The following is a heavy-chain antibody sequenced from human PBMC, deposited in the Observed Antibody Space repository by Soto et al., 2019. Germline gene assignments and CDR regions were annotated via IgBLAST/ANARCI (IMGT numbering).Heavy chain of an antibody. CDR3: GRFNPHSSGWYYFDY. CDR1: GYTFTSYG. D-gene: IGHD6-19*01. Sequence: GASVKVSCKASGYTFTSYGISWVRQAPGQGLEWMGWISAYNGNTNYAQKLQGRVTMTTDTSTSTAYMELRSLRSDDTAVYYCGRFNPHSSGWYYFDYWGQGTLVTVSS. V-gene: IGHV1-18*01. J-gene: IGHJ4*02. CDR2: ISAYNGNT.